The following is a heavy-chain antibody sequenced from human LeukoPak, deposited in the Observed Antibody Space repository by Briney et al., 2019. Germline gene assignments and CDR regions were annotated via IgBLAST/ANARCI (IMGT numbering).Heavy chain of an antibody. CDR2: ISSSGSTI. D-gene: IGHD2-2*01. Sequence: GGSLRLSCAASGFTFSSYEMNWVRQAPGKGLEWVSYISSSGSTICNADSVKGRFTISRDNAKNSPYLQMNSLRAEDTAVYYCARGYCSTTRCPDYMDVWGKGTTVTISS. J-gene: IGHJ6*03. CDR3: ARGYCSTTRCPDYMDV. V-gene: IGHV3-48*03. CDR1: GFTFSSYE.